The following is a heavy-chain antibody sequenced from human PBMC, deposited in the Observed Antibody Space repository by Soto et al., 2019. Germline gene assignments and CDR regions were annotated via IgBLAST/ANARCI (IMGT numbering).Heavy chain of an antibody. J-gene: IGHJ3*02. Sequence: EVQLLESGGGLVNPGGSLRLSCATSGFTFSSYSMDWVRQAPGKGLEWVSSINPTSRYVFYADSVRGRFTISRDYAENSLHLQMNGLRGEDTAVYYCARHETRLTGDGFDIWGRGTSVTVSS. CDR2: INPTSRYV. V-gene: IGHV3-21*01. CDR3: ARHETRLTGDGFDI. D-gene: IGHD3-9*01. CDR1: GFTFSSYS.